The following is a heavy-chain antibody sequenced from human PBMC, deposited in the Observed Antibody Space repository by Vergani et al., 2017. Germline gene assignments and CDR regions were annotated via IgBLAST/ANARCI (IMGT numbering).Heavy chain of an antibody. V-gene: IGHV4-61*10. D-gene: IGHD2-8*01. CDR1: GGSVSTGSYY. CDR3: ARGLRVYAIDY. Sequence: VQLQESGPGLVKPSETLSLICTVAGGSVSTGSYYWSWIRQPAGKGVEWIGYIVYSGGANYKSSLERRVTISGDTSKNQFYLRLSSVTAADTAVYYCARGLRVYAIDYWGQGTQVTVSS. CDR2: IVYSGGA. J-gene: IGHJ4*02.